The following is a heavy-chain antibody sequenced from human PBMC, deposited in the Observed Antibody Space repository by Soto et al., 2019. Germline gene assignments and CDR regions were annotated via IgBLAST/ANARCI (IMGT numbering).Heavy chain of an antibody. J-gene: IGHJ3*02. Sequence: QVQLVQSGAEVKKPGSSVKVSCKAYGGTFSSYAISWVRQAPGQGLEWMGGIIPIFGTANYAQKVQGRVTITADESTSTAYMELSSLRSEDTAVYYCARDVSGYDSDAFDIWGQGTMVTVSS. CDR3: ARDVSGYDSDAFDI. CDR2: IIPIFGTA. CDR1: GGTFSSYA. V-gene: IGHV1-69*01. D-gene: IGHD5-12*01.